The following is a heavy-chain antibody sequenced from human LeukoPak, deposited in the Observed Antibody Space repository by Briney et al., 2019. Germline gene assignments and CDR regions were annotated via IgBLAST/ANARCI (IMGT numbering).Heavy chain of an antibody. CDR3: ARRLAGTEDY. J-gene: IGHJ4*02. CDR1: GGSISSSSYY. V-gene: IGHV4-39*01. D-gene: IGHD6-13*01. CDR2: IYYSGST. Sequence: SESLSLTCTVSGGSISSSSYYWGWIRQPPGKGLEWIGSIYYSGSTYYNPSLKSRVTISVDTSKNQFSLKLSSVTAADTAVYYCARRLAGTEDYWGQGTLVTVSS.